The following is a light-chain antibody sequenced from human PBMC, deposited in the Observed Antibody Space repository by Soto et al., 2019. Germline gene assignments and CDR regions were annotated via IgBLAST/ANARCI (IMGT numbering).Light chain of an antibody. V-gene: IGKV1-5*01. CDR2: DAS. CDR3: HSRA. J-gene: IGKJ5*01. Sequence: DIEQTQRPSTWDASVGDDVTITCRASQTISRWLAWYQQNPGRAPKLLIYDASTLESGVPSRFSGSGSETEFTLTISRLEPDDFATYFCHSRAFGQGTRLEI. CDR1: QTISRW.